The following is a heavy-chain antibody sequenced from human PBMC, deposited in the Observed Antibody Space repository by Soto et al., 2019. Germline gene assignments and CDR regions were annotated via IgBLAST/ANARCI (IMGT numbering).Heavy chain of an antibody. V-gene: IGHV3-48*01. CDR3: AGCSGGSCY. J-gene: IGHJ4*02. D-gene: IGHD2-15*01. Sequence: GGSLRLSCAASGFTFSTYNMNWVRQAPGKGLEWVSYISSSSSAIYYADSVKGRFTISRDNAKNSLYLQLNSLRAEDTALYYCAGCSGGSCYWGQGTLVTVSS. CDR1: GFTFSTYN. CDR2: ISSSSSAI.